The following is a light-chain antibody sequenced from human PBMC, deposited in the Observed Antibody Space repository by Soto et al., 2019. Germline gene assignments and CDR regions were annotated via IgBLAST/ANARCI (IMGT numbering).Light chain of an antibody. V-gene: IGKV1-39*01. J-gene: IGKJ1*01. CDR2: AAS. Sequence: DIQMTQSPSSLSASVGHRVTITCRASQSISSYLNCYQQKPGKAPKLLIYAASSLQSGVPSRFSGSGSGTDFTLTISSLQPEDFATYYCQQSYSTPPTFGQGTKVEIK. CDR1: QSISSY. CDR3: QQSYSTPPT.